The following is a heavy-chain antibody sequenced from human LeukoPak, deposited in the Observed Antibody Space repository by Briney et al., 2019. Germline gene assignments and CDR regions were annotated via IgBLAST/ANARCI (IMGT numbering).Heavy chain of an antibody. Sequence: PSQTLSLTCTVSGGSISSGSYYWSWIRQPAGKGLEWIRRIYTSGSTNYNPSLKSRVTISVDTSKNQFSLKLSSVTAADTAVYYCARGHVLRFLEWLMLDYWGQGTLVTVSS. CDR3: ARGHVLRFLEWLMLDY. J-gene: IGHJ4*02. V-gene: IGHV4-61*02. CDR2: IYTSGST. D-gene: IGHD3-3*01. CDR1: GGSISSGSYY.